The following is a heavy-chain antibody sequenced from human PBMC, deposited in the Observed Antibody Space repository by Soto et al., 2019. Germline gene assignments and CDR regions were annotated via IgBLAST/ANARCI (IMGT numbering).Heavy chain of an antibody. CDR3: ARYIVVVPAAIALYYYYGMDV. J-gene: IGHJ6*02. D-gene: IGHD2-2*01. Sequence: GXSGKVSFKASASTFPSYGISWVRQAPGQGLEWMGWISAYNGNTNYAQKLQGRVTMTTDTSTSTAYMELRSLRSDDTAVYYCARYIVVVPAAIALYYYYGMDVWGQGTTVTVSS. CDR1: ASTFPSYG. V-gene: IGHV1-18*04. CDR2: ISAYNGNT.